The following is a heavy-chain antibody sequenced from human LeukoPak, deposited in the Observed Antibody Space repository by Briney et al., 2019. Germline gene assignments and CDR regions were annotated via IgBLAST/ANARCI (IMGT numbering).Heavy chain of an antibody. CDR1: DYSISSGNY. D-gene: IGHD3-22*01. CDR2: VYHSGST. CDR3: ARNDSSGYFDY. J-gene: IGHJ4*02. V-gene: IGHV4-38-2*01. Sequence: KSSETLSLTCAVSDYSISSGNYWGWIWQPPGKGLEWIGSVYHSGSTHYRPSLKSRVTISVDTSKNQFSLKLSSVTAADTAVYYCARNDSSGYFDYWGQGTLVTVSS.